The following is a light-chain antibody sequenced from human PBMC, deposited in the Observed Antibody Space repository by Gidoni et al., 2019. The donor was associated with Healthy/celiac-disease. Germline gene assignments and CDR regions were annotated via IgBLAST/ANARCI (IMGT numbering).Light chain of an antibody. CDR2: DAS. Sequence: EIVLTQSPATLSLSPGERATLPCMASQSVSSYLAWYQQKPGQAPRLLIYDASNRATGIPARFSGRGSGTDFTLTISSLEPEDFAVYYCQQRSNWPPVITFGQGTRLEIK. CDR1: QSVSSY. CDR3: QQRSNWPPVIT. J-gene: IGKJ5*01. V-gene: IGKV3-11*01.